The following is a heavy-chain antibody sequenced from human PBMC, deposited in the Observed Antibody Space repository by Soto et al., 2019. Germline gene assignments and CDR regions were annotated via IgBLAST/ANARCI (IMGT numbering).Heavy chain of an antibody. V-gene: IGHV1-2*04. CDR3: ARASHLAYCGGDCYSTFDY. J-gene: IGHJ4*02. CDR2: INPNSGGT. D-gene: IGHD2-21*02. CDR1: GYTFTGYY. Sequence: GASVKVSCKASGYTFTGYYMHWVRQAPGQGLEWMGWINPNSGGTNYAQKFQGWVTMTRDTSISTAYMELSRLRSDDTAVYYCARASHLAYCGGDCYSTFDYWGQGTLVTVSS.